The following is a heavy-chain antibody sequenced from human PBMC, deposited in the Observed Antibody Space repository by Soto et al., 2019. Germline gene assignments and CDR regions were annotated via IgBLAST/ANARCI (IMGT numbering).Heavy chain of an antibody. V-gene: IGHV1-46*01. CDR3: ARDSSIAARRYNWFET. CDR2: INPSGGST. CDR1: GYTFTSYY. Sequence: GASVKVSCKASGYTFTSYYMHWVRQAPGQGLEWMGIINPSGGSTSYAQKFQGRVTMTRDTSTSTVYMELSSLRSEDTAVYYCARDSSIAARRYNWFETWGQGTLVTVSS. D-gene: IGHD6-6*01. J-gene: IGHJ5*02.